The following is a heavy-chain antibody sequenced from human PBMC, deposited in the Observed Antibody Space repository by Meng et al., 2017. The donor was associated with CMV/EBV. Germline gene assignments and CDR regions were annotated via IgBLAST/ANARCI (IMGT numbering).Heavy chain of an antibody. CDR3: ARDWFFGGSGWFDP. Sequence: ASRFSFSSLARLWVRQGPGMGWEWGVIITNGGTNNYCAYYVKGPFTISRDNSKTTLYLQMHSLRAKDTAVYYCARDWFFGGSGWFDPWGQGTLVTVSS. V-gene: IGHV3-30*04. D-gene: IGHD3-3*01. CDR2: ITNGGTNN. J-gene: IGHJ5*02. CDR1: RFSFSSLA.